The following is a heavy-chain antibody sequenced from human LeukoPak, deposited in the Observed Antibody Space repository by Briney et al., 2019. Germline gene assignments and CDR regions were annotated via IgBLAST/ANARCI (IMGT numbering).Heavy chain of an antibody. CDR3: ARSGGSTDLDY. J-gene: IGHJ4*02. D-gene: IGHD6-25*01. CDR2: TYYRSTWYK. V-gene: IGHV6-1*01. Sequence: QSGPRLVKPSQTLSLTCAISGDSVSSNSAAWNWIRRSPSRGLEWLGRTYYRSTWYKDYAVSVKSRLTINPDTSKNQVFLQLSSVTPEDTAVYYCARSGGSTDLDYWGQGTLVTVSS. CDR1: GDSVSSNSAA.